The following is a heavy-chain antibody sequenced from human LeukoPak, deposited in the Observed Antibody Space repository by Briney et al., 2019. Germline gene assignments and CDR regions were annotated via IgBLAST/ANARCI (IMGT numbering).Heavy chain of an antibody. CDR2: IIPILGIA. CDR3: ASSIAVSPGAFDI. CDR1: PGTFSSYA. J-gene: IGHJ3*02. V-gene: IGHV1-69*04. Sequence: SVQVSCKASPGTFSSYAISWVRQAPGQGLEWMGRIIPILGIANYAQKFQGRVTITADKSTSTAYMELSSLRSEDTAVYYCASSIAVSPGAFDIWGQGTMVTVSS. D-gene: IGHD6-19*01.